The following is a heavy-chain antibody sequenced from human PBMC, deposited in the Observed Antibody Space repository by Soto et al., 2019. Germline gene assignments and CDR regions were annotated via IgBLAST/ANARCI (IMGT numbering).Heavy chain of an antibody. CDR3: ARGRYGEY. J-gene: IGHJ4*02. CDR2: ISAHNGNT. D-gene: IGHD3-10*01. CDR1: GYTFTSYG. V-gene: IGHV1-18*01. Sequence: QVHLVQSGAEVKKPGASVKVSCKGSGYTFTSYGITWVRQAPGQGLEWMGWISAHNGNTDYAQKLQGRVTVTRATSTSTAYMELRSRRSDDTAVYYCARGRYGEYWGQGALVTVSS.